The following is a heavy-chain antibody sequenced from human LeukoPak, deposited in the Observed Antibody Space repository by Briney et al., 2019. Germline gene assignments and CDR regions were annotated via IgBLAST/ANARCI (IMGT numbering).Heavy chain of an antibody. Sequence: GGSLRLSCAASGFTFSSYAMSWVRQAPGKGLEWVSDISGHGDSTYYADSVKGRFTISRDNSKNTLYLQMNSLRAEDTAIYYCAKDPYSGYVRNNWFDPWGQGTLVTVSS. D-gene: IGHD5-12*01. CDR1: GFTFSSYA. CDR3: AKDPYSGYVRNNWFDP. CDR2: ISGHGDST. V-gene: IGHV3-23*01. J-gene: IGHJ5*02.